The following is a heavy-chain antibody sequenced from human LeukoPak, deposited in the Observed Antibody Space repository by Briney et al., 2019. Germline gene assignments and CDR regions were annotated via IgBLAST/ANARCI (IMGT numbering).Heavy chain of an antibody. CDR1: GFTFSNSA. D-gene: IGHD3-16*01. CDR3: ANQPGTYAWGSYRHFEH. CDR2: MSGSGHST. Sequence: GGSLRLSCAASGFTFSNSAMSWVRQAPGKGLEWVSAMSGSGHSTYYAGSVNGRFTISRDNSKNTLYLQMDSLRAEDTAVYYCANQPGTYAWGSYRHFEHWGQGTLVAVSS. J-gene: IGHJ4*02. V-gene: IGHV3-23*01.